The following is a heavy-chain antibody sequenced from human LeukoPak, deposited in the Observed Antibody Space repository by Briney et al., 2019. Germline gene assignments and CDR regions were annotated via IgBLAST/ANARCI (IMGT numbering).Heavy chain of an antibody. Sequence: KPSETLSLTCSVFDGSISNYYWSWIRQPPGKGLEWIGYAYYSGSTTYNPSLESRVTISVDTSKNQFSLKLTAVTAADTAVYYCARKSAVATSRSWFDLWGQGTLVTVSS. CDR1: DGSISNYY. CDR2: AYYSGST. CDR3: ARKSAVATSRSWFDL. D-gene: IGHD6-19*01. J-gene: IGHJ5*02. V-gene: IGHV4-59*08.